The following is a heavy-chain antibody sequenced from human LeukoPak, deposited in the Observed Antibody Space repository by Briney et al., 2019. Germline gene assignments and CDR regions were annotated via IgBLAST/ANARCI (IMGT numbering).Heavy chain of an antibody. Sequence: PSETLSLTCTVSGGSISSYYWSWIRQPPGKGLEWIGYIYYSGSTNYNPSLKSRVTISVDTSKNQFSLKLSSVTAADTAVYYCARAPYYYDSSGPIRDYFDYWGQGTLVTVSS. CDR1: GGSISSYY. V-gene: IGHV4-59*01. CDR2: IYYSGST. J-gene: IGHJ4*02. D-gene: IGHD3-22*01. CDR3: ARAPYYYDSSGPIRDYFDY.